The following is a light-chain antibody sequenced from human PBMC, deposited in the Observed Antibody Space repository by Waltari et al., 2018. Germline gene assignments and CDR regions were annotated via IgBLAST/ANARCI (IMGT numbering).Light chain of an antibody. CDR1: QSISTW. CDR3: QQYESYAYT. J-gene: IGKJ2*01. V-gene: IGKV1-5*01. CDR2: DAS. Sequence: DIQMTQSPSTLSASVGDRVTTTCRASQSISTWLAWYQQKAGKAPKLLIYDASTLESGVPSRFSGGGSETEFTLTISSLHPDDFATYYCQQYESYAYTFGQGTKLEMK.